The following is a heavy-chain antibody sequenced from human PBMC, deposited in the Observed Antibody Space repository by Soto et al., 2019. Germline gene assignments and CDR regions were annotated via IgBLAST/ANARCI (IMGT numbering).Heavy chain of an antibody. V-gene: IGHV1-18*01. CDR1: GYTFIRYG. Sequence: QVQLAQSTGEVKKPGASVRVSCKATGYTFIRYGIAWVRQAPGQGFEWMGWISPYNDHTVYAQKFQGRVTMTADTSTRTVYMNLRGLKSDDTAVYYCARGGYYDNSWGKLSHYGLDVWGQCTSVSVSS. J-gene: IGHJ6*02. CDR2: ISPYNDHT. D-gene: IGHD3-16*01. CDR3: ARGGYYDNSWGKLSHYGLDV.